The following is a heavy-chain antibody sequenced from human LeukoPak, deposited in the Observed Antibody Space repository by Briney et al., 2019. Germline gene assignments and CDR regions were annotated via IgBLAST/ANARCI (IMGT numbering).Heavy chain of an antibody. CDR1: GYSFTTNW. CDR2: IYPGDSDT. D-gene: IGHD3-9*01. J-gene: IGHJ4*02. Sequence: GESLKTSCKCSGYSFTTNWIGWVRQLSGERLESMGIIYPGDSDTIYSPSFQGQATISADKSISTAYQQWSSLKASDTAMYYCARLPYYDILTGSHYFDYWGQGTLVTVSS. CDR3: ARLPYYDILTGSHYFDY. V-gene: IGHV5-51*01.